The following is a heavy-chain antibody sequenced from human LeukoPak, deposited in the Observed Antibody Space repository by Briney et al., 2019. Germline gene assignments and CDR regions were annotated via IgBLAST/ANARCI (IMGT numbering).Heavy chain of an antibody. J-gene: IGHJ5*02. CDR3: AKEALGVAGGVFDP. CDR2: IAGKTHNV. CDR1: GFAFDDFG. Sequence: GGSLRPSCVASGFAFDDFGMHWVRRAPGKGLGWVSGIAGKTHNVDYADSVKGRFTISRDNAKKSLYLHMTRLTIEDTALYYCAKEALGVAGGVFDPWGQGTLVTVSA. D-gene: IGHD6-19*01. V-gene: IGHV3-9*01.